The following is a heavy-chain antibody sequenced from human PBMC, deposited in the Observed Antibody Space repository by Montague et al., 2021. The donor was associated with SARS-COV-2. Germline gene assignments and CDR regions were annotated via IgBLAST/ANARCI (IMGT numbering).Heavy chain of an antibody. Sequence: SETLSLTCTVSGGSIGSNTNYWNWIRQPPGKGLEWIGSPSYSGTTYYNPSLKSRVTISVDTSKNQFSLKLSSVTATDTAVYYCAGSGRGSDIFSGYRDGFDNWGRGTMVTVSS. CDR1: GGSIGSNTNY. CDR3: AGSGRGSDIFSGYRDGFDN. J-gene: IGHJ3*02. D-gene: IGHD6-25*01. V-gene: IGHV4-39*01. CDR2: PSYSGTT.